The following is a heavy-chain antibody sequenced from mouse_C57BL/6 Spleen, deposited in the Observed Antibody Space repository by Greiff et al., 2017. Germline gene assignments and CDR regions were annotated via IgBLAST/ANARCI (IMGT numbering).Heavy chain of an antibody. D-gene: IGHD1-1*01. CDR1: GFNIKDYY. J-gene: IGHJ2*01. V-gene: IGHV14-2*01. Sequence: EVQGVESGAELVKPGASVKLSCTASGFNIKDYYMHWVKQRTEQGLEWIGRIDPEDGETKYAPKFQGKATITADTSSNTAYLQLSSLTSEDTAVYYCASITTVVAHYFDYWGQGTTLTVSS. CDR3: ASITTVVAHYFDY. CDR2: IDPEDGET.